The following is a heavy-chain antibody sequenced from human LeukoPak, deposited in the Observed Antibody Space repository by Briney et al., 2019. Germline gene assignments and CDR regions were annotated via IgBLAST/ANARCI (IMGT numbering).Heavy chain of an antibody. CDR1: GYTFTSYY. CDR2: INPSGGSP. J-gene: IGHJ4*02. V-gene: IGHV1-46*01. Sequence: ASVKVSCKASGYTFTSYYIHWVRQAPGQGLEWVGLINPSGGSPSYAQKFQGRVTMTRDTSTSTVYMELSSLRSEDTALYYCARESTWNDYWGQGTLVTVSS. CDR3: ARESTWNDY. D-gene: IGHD2/OR15-2a*01.